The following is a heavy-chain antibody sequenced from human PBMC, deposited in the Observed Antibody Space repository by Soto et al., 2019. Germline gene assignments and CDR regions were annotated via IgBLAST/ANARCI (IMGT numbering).Heavy chain of an antibody. J-gene: IGHJ4*02. Sequence: QVQLVQSGAEVKKPGSSAKLSCRASGGNFNDYAFSWVRQAPGQGLQWLGGIILPLGTPHYAQIFQGRVTITADGSTSTVYMELGSLRLDDTAVYYCGRYCTNTKCQGGYYLDYWGQGTPVTVSS. V-gene: IGHV1-69*01. CDR3: GRYCTNTKCQGGYYLDY. CDR1: GGNFNDYA. CDR2: IILPLGTP. D-gene: IGHD2-8*01.